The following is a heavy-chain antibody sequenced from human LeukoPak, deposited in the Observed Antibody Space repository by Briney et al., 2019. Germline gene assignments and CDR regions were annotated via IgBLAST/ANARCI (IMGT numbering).Heavy chain of an antibody. CDR3: ARKVEWPSDAFDI. CDR1: GYSFTNYG. V-gene: IGHV1-18*01. Sequence: ASVKVSCKTSGYSFTNYGISWVRQAPGQGLEWMGWISGYNGNTNYAQKFQGRVTMTTDTSTSTAYMELRSLRSDDTAVYYCARKVEWPSDAFDIWGQGTMVTVSS. D-gene: IGHD3-3*01. CDR2: ISGYNGNT. J-gene: IGHJ3*02.